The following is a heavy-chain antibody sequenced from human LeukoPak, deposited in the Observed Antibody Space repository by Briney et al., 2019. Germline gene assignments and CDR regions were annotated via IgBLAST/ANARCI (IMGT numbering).Heavy chain of an antibody. CDR3: ARGDVGDAFDI. CDR1: GGSISSYY. Sequence: SETLSLTCTVSGGSISSYYWSWIRQPPGKGLEWIGYIYYSGSTNYNPSLKSRVTISVDTSRNQFSLKLSSVTAADTAVYYCARGDVGDAFDIWGQGTMVTVSS. J-gene: IGHJ3*02. V-gene: IGHV4-59*01. CDR2: IYYSGST.